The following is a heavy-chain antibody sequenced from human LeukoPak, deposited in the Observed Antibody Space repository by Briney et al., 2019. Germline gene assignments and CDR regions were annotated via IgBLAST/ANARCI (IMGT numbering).Heavy chain of an antibody. V-gene: IGHV3-33*01. J-gene: IGHJ5*02. CDR3: ARGRTSGGSPVGWFDP. D-gene: IGHD2-15*01. Sequence: GGSLRLSCAASGFTFSSYGMHWVRQAPGKGLEWVAVIWYDGSSKYYADSVKGRFTISRDNSKNTLYLQMNSLRAEDTAVYYCARGRTSGGSPVGWFDPWGQGTLVTVSS. CDR2: IWYDGSSK. CDR1: GFTFSSYG.